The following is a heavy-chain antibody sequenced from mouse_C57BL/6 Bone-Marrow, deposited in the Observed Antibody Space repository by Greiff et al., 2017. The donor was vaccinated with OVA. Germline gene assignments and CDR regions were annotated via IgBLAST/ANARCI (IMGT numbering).Heavy chain of an antibody. V-gene: IGHV1-64*01. CDR2: IHPNSGST. J-gene: IGHJ2*01. Sequence: QVQLQQPGAELVKPGASVKLSCKASGYTFTSYWMHWVKQRPGQGLEWIGMIHPNSGSTNYNEKFKSKATLTVDKSSSTAYMQLSSLTSEYSAVYYFTLSYYYGGSSFGYWGQSTPLTVSS. D-gene: IGHD1-1*01. CDR1: GYTFTSYW. CDR3: TLSYYYGGSSFGY.